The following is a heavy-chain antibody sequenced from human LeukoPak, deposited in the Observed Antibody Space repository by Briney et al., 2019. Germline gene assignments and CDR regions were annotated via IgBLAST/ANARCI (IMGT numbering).Heavy chain of an antibody. CDR3: ARRRDDSSGYAEAFDI. J-gene: IGHJ3*02. D-gene: IGHD3-22*01. CDR1: GGSISSYC. CDR2: IYYSGST. Sequence: SETLSLTCTVSGGSISSYCWSWIRQPPGKGLEWIGYIYYSGSTNYNPSLKSRVNISVATSKNQFSLKLSSVTAADTAVYYCARRRDDSSGYAEAFDIWGQGTMVTVSS. V-gene: IGHV4-59*08.